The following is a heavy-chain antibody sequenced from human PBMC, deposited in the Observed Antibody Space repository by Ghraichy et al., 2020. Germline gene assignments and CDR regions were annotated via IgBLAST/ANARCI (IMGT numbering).Heavy chain of an antibody. J-gene: IGHJ4*02. CDR2: TYWDDDK. CDR1: GFSLSTSGVG. D-gene: IGHD6-6*01. CDR3: VYRSYSTSFNSITKIPGLFDS. V-gene: IGHV2-5*02. Sequence: SGPTLVKPTQTLTLTCTFSGFSLSTSGVGVGWIRQPPGKALEWLALTYWDDDKRYSPSLKSRLTITKDTSKNQVVLTMTNMDPVDTAIYYCVYRSYSTSFNSITKIPGLFDSWGQGTLVTVSS.